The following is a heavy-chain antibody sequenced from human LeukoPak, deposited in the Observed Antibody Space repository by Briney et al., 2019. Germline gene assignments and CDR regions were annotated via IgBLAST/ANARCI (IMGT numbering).Heavy chain of an antibody. CDR2: ISGSGGVT. CDR1: RFTFSSYA. J-gene: IGHJ4*02. V-gene: IGHV3-23*01. Sequence: GGSLRLSCAASRFTFSSYAMSWVRQAPGKGLEWVSAISGSGGVTYYADSVKGRFTISRDNSNNTLYLQMNSLRAEDTAVYYCVLLSLTPGWGQGTLVTVSS. CDR3: VLLSLTPG. D-gene: IGHD3-10*01.